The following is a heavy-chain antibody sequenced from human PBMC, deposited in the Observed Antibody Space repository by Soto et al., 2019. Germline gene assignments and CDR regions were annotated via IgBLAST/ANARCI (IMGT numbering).Heavy chain of an antibody. J-gene: IGHJ6*03. V-gene: IGHV3-21*02. CDR2: INEDSTYI. CDR3: VTDLLLYFLSGYMDL. Sequence: EVQLVESGGGLVKPGGSLRLSCTASGFAFNTYSMNWVRQAPGKGLEWVSSINEDSTYIYYADSLRGRITISRDNAKDSLFLQMNRLRPDDTSVYYCVTDLLLYFLSGYMDLWGDGATVTVSS. D-gene: IGHD3-9*01. CDR1: GFAFNTYS.